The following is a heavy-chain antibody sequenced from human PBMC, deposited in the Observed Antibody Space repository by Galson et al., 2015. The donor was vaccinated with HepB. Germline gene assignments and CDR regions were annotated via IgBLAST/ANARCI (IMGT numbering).Heavy chain of an antibody. CDR1: GFTFLSSA. Sequence: SLLLSFSSSGFTFLSSAFTWVRQAPGKGLEWVSTFADATYYEDYVKGRVTISRDNSKNMLYLQRKSMRADDTAVYYCAKEYRSNYPHYFDHWGKGTLVTVSS. J-gene: IGHJ4*02. CDR2: FADAT. CDR3: AKEYRSNYPHYFDH. D-gene: IGHD3-10*01. V-gene: IGHV3-23*01.